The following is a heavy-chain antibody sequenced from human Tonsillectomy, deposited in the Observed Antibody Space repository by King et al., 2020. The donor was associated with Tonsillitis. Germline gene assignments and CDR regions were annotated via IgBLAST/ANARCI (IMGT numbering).Heavy chain of an antibody. CDR1: GFSLSTTGVG. Sequence: FTLKESGPTLVKPPQTLTLTCTFSGFSLSTTGVGVGWIRQPPGKALEWLALIYWNEDKRYSPSLKSRLTITKDTSKNQVVLTVTKMDTVDTATYYCAHTHPSSWYVWFDPWGQGTLVTVSS. CDR3: AHTHPSSWYVWFDP. V-gene: IGHV2-5*01. CDR2: IYWNEDK. J-gene: IGHJ5*02. D-gene: IGHD6-13*01.